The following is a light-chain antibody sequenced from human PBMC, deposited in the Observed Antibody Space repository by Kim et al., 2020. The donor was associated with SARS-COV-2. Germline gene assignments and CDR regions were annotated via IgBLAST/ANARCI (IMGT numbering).Light chain of an antibody. CDR2: DKK. CDR1: SLRNYY. Sequence: SSELTQDPAVSVALGQTVRITCQGDSLRNYYASWYQQKPGQAPILIIYDKKSRHSGIPDRFSGPISGNTASLTITGVQADEEDDYYCDCRDSRCLHYVFG. V-gene: IGLV3-19*01. J-gene: IGLJ1*01. CDR3: DCRDSRCLHYV.